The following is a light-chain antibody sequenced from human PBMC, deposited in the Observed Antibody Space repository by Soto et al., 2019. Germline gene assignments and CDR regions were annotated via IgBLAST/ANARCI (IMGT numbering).Light chain of an antibody. CDR1: QSVSSSY. J-gene: IGKJ4*01. V-gene: IGKV3-20*01. CDR3: PQYCSTPRVT. CDR2: GAS. Sequence: EIVLTQSPGTLSLSPGERATLSCRASQSVSSSYLAWYQQKPGQAPRLLIYGASSRATGVPDRFSGSGSGADFSLTISRLEPEDFAVYYCPQYCSTPRVTFGGGTKVEIK.